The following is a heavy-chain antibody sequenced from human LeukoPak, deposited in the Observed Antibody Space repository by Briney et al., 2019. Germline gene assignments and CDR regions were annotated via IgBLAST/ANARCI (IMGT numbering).Heavy chain of an antibody. CDR1: GFTFSSYE. V-gene: IGHV3-48*03. CDR2: ISSSGSTT. J-gene: IGHJ4*02. Sequence: PGGSLRLSCAASGFTFSSYEMNWVRQAPGKGLEWVSYISSSGSTTYYADSVKGRFTISRDNAKNSPYLQMNSLRAEDTAVYYCARDGSKGYNFDYWGQGTLVTVSS. CDR3: ARDGSKGYNFDY. D-gene: IGHD5-24*01.